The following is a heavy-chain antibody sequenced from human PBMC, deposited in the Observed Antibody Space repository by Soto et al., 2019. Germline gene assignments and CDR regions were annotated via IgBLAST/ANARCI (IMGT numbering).Heavy chain of an antibody. J-gene: IGHJ4*01. V-gene: IGHV3-33*03. CDR1: GFSFSRSG. Sequence: PGGSLRLSYAASGFSFSRSGMHWVRQAPGKELEWVAVIWYDGNKKYYGDSVRGRFTISRDNSKNTLYLEMNTLRAEDTAVFYCAVNTTICLDYWGHATLVTVS. D-gene: IGHD2-21*01. CDR2: IWYDGNKK. CDR3: AVNTTICLDY.